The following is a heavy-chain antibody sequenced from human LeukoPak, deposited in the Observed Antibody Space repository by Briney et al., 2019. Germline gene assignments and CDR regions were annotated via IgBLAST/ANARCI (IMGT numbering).Heavy chain of an antibody. CDR3: ARLLSYDILTDNYYKYYMDV. Sequence: SETLSLTCTVSGGSIISNNYYWGWIRLPPGKGLEWFGSIYYTGSTYYNPSLNSRVTMSVDTSMNRFALKVSSVTAADTAVYYCARLLSYDILTDNYYKYYMDVWGKGTTVTVSS. V-gene: IGHV4-39*01. CDR1: GGSIISNNYY. CDR2: IYYTGST. D-gene: IGHD3-9*01. J-gene: IGHJ6*03.